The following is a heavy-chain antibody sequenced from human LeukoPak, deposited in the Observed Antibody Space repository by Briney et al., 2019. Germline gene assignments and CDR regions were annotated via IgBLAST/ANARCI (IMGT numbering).Heavy chain of an antibody. CDR2: IYYTGST. V-gene: IGHV4-39*07. CDR1: GGSISSSSYY. Sequence: SETLSLTCTVSGGSISSSSYYWGWIRQPPGKGLEWIGNIYYTGSTYYNPSLKSRVTISVDTPKNQFSLKLTSVTAADTAVYYCARIRLWPTGTFDYWGQGTLVTVSS. D-gene: IGHD5-18*01. J-gene: IGHJ4*02. CDR3: ARIRLWPTGTFDY.